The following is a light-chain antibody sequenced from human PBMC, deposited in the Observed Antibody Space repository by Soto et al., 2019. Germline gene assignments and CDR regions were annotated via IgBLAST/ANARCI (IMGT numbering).Light chain of an antibody. CDR3: QKYNNGGTLN. Sequence: DLEMTHSQSTLSASSRGRVTSTCRAREGFSNYLAWFQQKPGKAPSLLIYAASTLQSGGPSRFSGSGSGTDFTLTINNLQPDDVATYYGQKYNNGGTLNFGGGTKVAIK. CDR1: EGFSNY. CDR2: AAS. V-gene: IGKV1-27*01. J-gene: IGKJ4*01.